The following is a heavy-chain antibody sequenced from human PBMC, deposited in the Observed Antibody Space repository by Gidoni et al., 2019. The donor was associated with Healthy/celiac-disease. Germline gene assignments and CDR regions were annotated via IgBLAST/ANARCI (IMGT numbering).Heavy chain of an antibody. CDR1: GFTFSSYW. J-gene: IGHJ4*02. Sequence: EVQLVESGGGLVQPGGSLRLSCAASGFTFSSYWMSWVRQTPGKGLEWVANIKQDGSEKYYVDSVKCRFTISRDNAKNSLYLQMNSLRAEDTAVYYCASIVATDFDYWGQGTLVTVSS. D-gene: IGHD5-12*01. CDR3: ASIVATDFDY. CDR2: IKQDGSEK. V-gene: IGHV3-7*03.